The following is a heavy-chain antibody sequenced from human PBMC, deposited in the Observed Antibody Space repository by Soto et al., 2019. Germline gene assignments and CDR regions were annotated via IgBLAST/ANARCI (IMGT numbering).Heavy chain of an antibody. CDR3: AADKSTLHYYYYGMDV. Sequence: SVKVSCKASGFTFTSSAVQWVRQARGQRLEWIGWIVVGSGNTNYAQKFQERVTITRDMSTSTACMELSSLRSEDTAVYYCAADKSTLHYYYYGMDVWGQGTTVTVSS. CDR2: IVVGSGNT. V-gene: IGHV1-58*01. CDR1: GFTFTSSA. J-gene: IGHJ6*02.